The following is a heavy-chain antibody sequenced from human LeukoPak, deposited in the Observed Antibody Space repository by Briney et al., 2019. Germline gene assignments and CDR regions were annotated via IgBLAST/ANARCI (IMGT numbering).Heavy chain of an antibody. CDR3: ARAGLIAAAGIVF. CDR1: GFTFSSYE. Sequence: GGSLRLSCAASGFTFSSYEMNWVRQAPGKGLEWVANIKQDGSEKYYVDSVKGRFTISRDNAKNSLYLQMNSLRAEDTAVYYCARAGLIAAAGIVFWGQGTLVTVSS. D-gene: IGHD6-13*01. CDR2: IKQDGSEK. J-gene: IGHJ4*02. V-gene: IGHV3-7*01.